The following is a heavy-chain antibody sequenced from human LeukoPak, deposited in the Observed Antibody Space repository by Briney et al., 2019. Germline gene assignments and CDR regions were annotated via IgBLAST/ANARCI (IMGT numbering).Heavy chain of an antibody. Sequence: GVSLRLSCTTSGVAFSNYAMNWVRQDPGKGPEWVSGISGFNTYYADSVKGRFTIFRDNSKNVLYLQMDRLRAEDTAVYSCAKDVCTSPRCLLYFDSWGQGTLVTVSS. V-gene: IGHV3-23*01. CDR1: GVAFSNYA. J-gene: IGHJ4*02. D-gene: IGHD2-8*01. CDR2: ISGFNT. CDR3: AKDVCTSPRCLLYFDS.